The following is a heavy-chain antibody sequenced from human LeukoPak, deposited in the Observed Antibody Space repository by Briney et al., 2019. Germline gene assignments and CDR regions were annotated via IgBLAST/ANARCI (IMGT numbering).Heavy chain of an antibody. CDR1: GGSISSGTYF. CDR2: IYYSGST. Sequence: SETLSLTCTVSGGSISSGTYFWGWIRQPPGKGLEWIGNIYYSGSTYYNPSLKSRVTISLDTSKNQLSLTLYSVTAADTAVYYCARLKRVGYFDYWGQGTLVTVSS. J-gene: IGHJ4*02. D-gene: IGHD3-22*01. V-gene: IGHV4-39*01. CDR3: ARLKRVGYFDY.